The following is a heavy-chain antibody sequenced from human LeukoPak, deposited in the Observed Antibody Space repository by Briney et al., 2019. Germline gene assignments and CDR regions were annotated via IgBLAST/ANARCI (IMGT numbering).Heavy chain of an antibody. J-gene: IGHJ4*02. Sequence: SETLSLTCTVSGGSISSSSYYWGWIRQPPGKGLEWIGYIYYSGSTNYNPSLKSRVTISVDTSKNQFSLKLSSVTAADTAVYYCARGRLYSSSWYTYFDYWGQGTLVTVSS. D-gene: IGHD6-13*01. CDR1: GGSISSSSYY. CDR2: IYYSGST. CDR3: ARGRLYSSSWYTYFDY. V-gene: IGHV4-61*05.